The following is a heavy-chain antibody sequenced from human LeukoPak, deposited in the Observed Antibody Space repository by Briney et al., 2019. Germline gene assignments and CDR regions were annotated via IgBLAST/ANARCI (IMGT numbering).Heavy chain of an antibody. D-gene: IGHD1-1*01. CDR3: ARTGSTGGY. CDR2: IHYSGST. V-gene: IGHV4-61*01. CDR1: GGSVSGGNYY. Sequence: SGTLSLTCTVSGGSVSGGNYYCSWIRQSPGKGLEWIGYIHYSGSTVYNPSLKSRVTMSIDTSKNQFSLNLSSVTAADTAVYYCARTGSTGGYWGQGTLVTVSS. J-gene: IGHJ4*02.